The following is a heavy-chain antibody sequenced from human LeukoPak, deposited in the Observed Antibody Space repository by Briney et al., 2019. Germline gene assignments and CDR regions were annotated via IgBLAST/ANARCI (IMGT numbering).Heavy chain of an antibody. V-gene: IGHV1-18*01. CDR1: GYTFTSNG. D-gene: IGHD1-26*01. CDR2: ISAYNGNT. Sequence: ASVKVSCKASGYTFTSNGISWVRQAPGQGLEWMGWISAYNGNTNYEQKLQGRVTMTTDTSTSTAYMELSSLRSEDTAVYYCARDYSGEWEQLTGWWFDPWGQGTLVIVSS. J-gene: IGHJ5*02. CDR3: ARDYSGEWEQLTGWWFDP.